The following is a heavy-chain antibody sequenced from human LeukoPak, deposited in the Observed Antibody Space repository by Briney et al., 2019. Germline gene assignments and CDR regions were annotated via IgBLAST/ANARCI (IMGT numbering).Heavy chain of an antibody. V-gene: IGHV4-59*01. CDR2: IYYSGST. CDR1: GGSISSYY. CDR3: ARDGVLRITDAFDI. Sequence: SETLSLTCTVSGGSISSYYWSWIRQPPGKGLEWIGYIYYSGSTNYNPSLKSRVTISVDTSKNQFSLKLSSVTAADTAVYYCARDGVLRITDAFDIWGQGTMVTVSS. D-gene: IGHD3-10*01. J-gene: IGHJ3*02.